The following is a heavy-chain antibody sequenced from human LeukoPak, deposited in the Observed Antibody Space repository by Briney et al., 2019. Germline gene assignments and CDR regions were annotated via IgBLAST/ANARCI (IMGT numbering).Heavy chain of an antibody. CDR3: AKRNTMVRGGXXFDY. J-gene: IGHJ4*01. CDR2: IFGNGDTT. V-gene: IGHV3-23*01. D-gene: IGHD3-10*01. CDR1: GFSFSSYA. Sequence: PGGSLRLSCAASGFSFSSYAMNGVRQAPGKGLEWVAIIFGNGDTTYYADSVKGRFTVSRDNSKDTLYLQLNDLRPDDTAIYYCAKRNTMVRGGXXFDYWXXXLLVTVS.